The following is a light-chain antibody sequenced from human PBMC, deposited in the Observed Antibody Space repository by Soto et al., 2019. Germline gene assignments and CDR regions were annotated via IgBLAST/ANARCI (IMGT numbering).Light chain of an antibody. Sequence: AIQLTQSPSSLSASVGDSVTITCRASQGISDDLAWFQQSPGKAPKFLMYGTANLQSGVPSRFSGSGSGTDFTLTISSLQPEDFATYYCLQHYDFPPTFGQGTKVE. J-gene: IGKJ1*01. CDR3: LQHYDFPPT. CDR2: GTA. CDR1: QGISDD. V-gene: IGKV1-6*01.